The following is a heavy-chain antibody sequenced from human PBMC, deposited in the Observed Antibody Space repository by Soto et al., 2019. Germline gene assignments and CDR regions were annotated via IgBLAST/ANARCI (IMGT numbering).Heavy chain of an antibody. CDR2: IIPIFGTA. D-gene: IGHD4-17*01. CDR3: AREPPPPYGDYVSYYYYGMDV. CDR1: GGTFSSYT. V-gene: IGHV1-69*05. J-gene: IGHJ6*02. Sequence: KVSCKASGGTFSSYTISWVRQAPGQGLEWMRGIIPIFGTANYAQKFQGRVTITTDESTSTAYMELSSLRSEDTAVYYCAREPPPPYGDYVSYYYYGMDVWGQGTTVTVSS.